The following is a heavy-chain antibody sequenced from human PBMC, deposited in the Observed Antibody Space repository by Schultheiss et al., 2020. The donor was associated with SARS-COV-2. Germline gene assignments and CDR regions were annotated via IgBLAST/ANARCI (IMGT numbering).Heavy chain of an antibody. D-gene: IGHD5-24*01. J-gene: IGHJ3*02. CDR3: ARPTRRDDAWDAFDI. Sequence: GGSLRLSCAASGFTFSSYAMHWVRQAPGKGLEWVAVISYDGSNKYYADSVKGRFTISRDNSKNTLYLQMNSLRAEDTAVYYCARPTRRDDAWDAFDIWGQGTMVTVSS. CDR1: GFTFSSYA. V-gene: IGHV3-30-3*01. CDR2: ISYDGSNK.